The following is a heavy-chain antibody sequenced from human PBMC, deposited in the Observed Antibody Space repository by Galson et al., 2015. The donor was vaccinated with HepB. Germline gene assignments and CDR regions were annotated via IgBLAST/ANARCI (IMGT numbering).Heavy chain of an antibody. Sequence: SVKVSCKASGYTFTSYDINWVRQATGQGLEWMGWMNPNSGNTGYAQKFQGRVTMTRNTSISTAYMELSSLRSEDTAVYYCARELPKQLLLSHHWFDPWGQGTLVTVSS. CDR2: MNPNSGNT. J-gene: IGHJ5*02. D-gene: IGHD2-2*01. CDR3: ARELPKQLLLSHHWFDP. V-gene: IGHV1-8*01. CDR1: GYTFTSYD.